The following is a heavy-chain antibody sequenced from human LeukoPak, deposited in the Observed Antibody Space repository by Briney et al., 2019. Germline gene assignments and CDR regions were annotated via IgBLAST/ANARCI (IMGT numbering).Heavy chain of an antibody. Sequence: ASVKVSCKASGHTFSGYGISWVRQATGQRPEWMGWMSPNSGDTGYAQKFQDRVTMTRNTSISTAYMELSSLRSDDTAVYYCARGPPNWGYDYWGPGTLVTVSS. CDR1: GHTFSGYG. V-gene: IGHV1-8*02. D-gene: IGHD7-27*01. CDR2: MSPNSGDT. J-gene: IGHJ4*02. CDR3: ARGPPNWGYDY.